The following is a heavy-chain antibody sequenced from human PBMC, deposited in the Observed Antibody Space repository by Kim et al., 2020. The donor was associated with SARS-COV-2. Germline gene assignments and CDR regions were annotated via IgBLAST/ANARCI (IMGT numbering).Heavy chain of an antibody. CDR2: INHSGST. J-gene: IGHJ6*02. Sequence: SETLSLTCAVYGGSFSGYYWSWIRQPPGKGLEWIGEINHSGSTNYNPSLKSRVPISVDTSKNQFSPKLSSVTAADTAVYYCARADSSGWYPRNYYYYGMDVWGQGSTVTVSS. V-gene: IGHV4-34*01. CDR1: GGSFSGYY. CDR3: ARADSSGWYPRNYYYYGMDV. D-gene: IGHD6-19*01.